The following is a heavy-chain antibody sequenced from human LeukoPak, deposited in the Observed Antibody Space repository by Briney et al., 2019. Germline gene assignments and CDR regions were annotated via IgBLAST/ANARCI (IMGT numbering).Heavy chain of an antibody. CDR1: GGSISSGGYY. J-gene: IGHJ5*02. V-gene: IGHV4-31*03. CDR2: IYYSGST. D-gene: IGHD2-15*01. Sequence: SETLPPTCTVSGGSISSGGYYWSWIRQHPGKGLEWIGYIYYSGSTYYNPSLKSRVTISVDTSKNQFSLKLSSVTAADTAVYYCARARVVVAASYNWFLHWGQGTLVTVSS. CDR3: ARARVVVAASYNWFLH.